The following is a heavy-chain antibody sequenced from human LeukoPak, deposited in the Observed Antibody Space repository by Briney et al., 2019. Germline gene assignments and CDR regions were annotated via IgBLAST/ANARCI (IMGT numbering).Heavy chain of an antibody. CDR2: IIPIFGTA. J-gene: IGHJ4*02. CDR3: ARGTYDFWSGYPDY. Sequence: SVKVSCKASGGTFSSYAISWVRQAPGQGLEWMGGIIPIFGTANYAQKFQGRVTTTTDESTSTAYMELSSLRSEDTAVYYCARGTYDFWSGYPDYWGQGTLVTVSS. D-gene: IGHD3-3*01. V-gene: IGHV1-69*05. CDR1: GGTFSSYA.